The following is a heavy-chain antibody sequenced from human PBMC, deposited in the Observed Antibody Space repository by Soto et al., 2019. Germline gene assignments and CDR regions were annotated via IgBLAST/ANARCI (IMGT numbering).Heavy chain of an antibody. CDR2: INPDAGGT. V-gene: IGHV1-2*02. CDR1: GYTFNGYY. D-gene: IGHD3-10*01. J-gene: IGHJ5*02. Sequence: ASVKVSCKASGYTFNGYYINWARQAPGQGLEWMAWINPDAGGTYYAQKFEGRVTLTRDTAIGTAYMELTGLRSGDTAVYYCARDSGQLFTNWIDPWGQGTLVTVSS. CDR3: ARDSGQLFTNWIDP.